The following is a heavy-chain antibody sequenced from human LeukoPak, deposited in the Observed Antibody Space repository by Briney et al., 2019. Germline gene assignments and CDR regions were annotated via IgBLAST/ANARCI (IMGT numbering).Heavy chain of an antibody. J-gene: IGHJ4*02. Sequence: GGSLRLSCAASGFTFSSYWMSWVRQAPGKGLEWVGFIRSKAYGGTTEYAASVKGRFTISRDDSKSIAYLQMNSLKTEDTAVYYCTPSDYWGQGTLVTVSS. CDR2: IRSKAYGGTT. CDR3: TPSDY. V-gene: IGHV3-49*04. CDR1: GFTFSSYW.